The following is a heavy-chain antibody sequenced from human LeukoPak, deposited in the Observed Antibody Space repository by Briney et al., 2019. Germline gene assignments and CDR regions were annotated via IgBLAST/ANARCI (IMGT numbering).Heavy chain of an antibody. D-gene: IGHD3-10*01. J-gene: IGHJ4*02. CDR1: GGSISSSSYY. V-gene: IGHV4-39*01. CDR3: ARHLDYYGSGSYEY. Sequence: SSETLSLTCTVSGGSISSSSYYWGWIRQPPGKGLEWIGSIYYSGSTYYNPSLKSRVTISVDTSKNQFSLKLSSVTAADTAVYYCARHLDYYGSGSYEYWGQGTLVTVSS. CDR2: IYYSGST.